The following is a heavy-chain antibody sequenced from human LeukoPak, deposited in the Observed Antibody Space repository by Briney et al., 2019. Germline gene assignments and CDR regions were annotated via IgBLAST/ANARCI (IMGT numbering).Heavy chain of an antibody. CDR2: IYHSGTT. D-gene: IGHD6-13*01. J-gene: IGHJ5*02. Sequence: SETLSLTCTVSGYSISSGYFWGWIRQPPGKGLEWVGSIYHSGTTYYNPSLKSRVTISVDTSKNQFSLKLTSVTAADTAVYYCARGYSSSWYFNWFDPWGQGTLVTVSS. V-gene: IGHV4-38-2*02. CDR3: ARGYSSSWYFNWFDP. CDR1: GYSISSGYF.